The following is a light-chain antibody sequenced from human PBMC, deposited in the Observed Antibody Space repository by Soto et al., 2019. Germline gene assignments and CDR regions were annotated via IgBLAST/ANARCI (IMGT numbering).Light chain of an antibody. Sequence: EIVLTQSPGTLFLSPGERATLSCRASQSVSDCYLAWYQQKPGQAPRLLIYASSRATGIPDRFSGSGSGTDFTLTISRLEPEDFAVYYCQHYGTSALFGPGTKVDIK. V-gene: IGKV3-20*01. CDR1: QSVSDCY. CDR2: AS. CDR3: QHYGTSAL. J-gene: IGKJ3*01.